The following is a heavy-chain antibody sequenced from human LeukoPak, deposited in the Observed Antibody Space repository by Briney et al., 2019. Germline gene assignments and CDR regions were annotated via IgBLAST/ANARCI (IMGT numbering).Heavy chain of an antibody. CDR1: GGSISSGDYY. J-gene: IGHJ4*02. D-gene: IGHD5-24*01. Sequence: SETLSLTCTVSGGSISSGDYYWSWIRRPPGKGLEWIGYIYYSGSTYYNPSLKSRVTISVDTSKNQFSLKLSSVTAADTAVYYCARVSGMATIYFDYWGQGTLVTVPS. CDR2: IYYSGST. V-gene: IGHV4-30-4*08. CDR3: ARVSGMATIYFDY.